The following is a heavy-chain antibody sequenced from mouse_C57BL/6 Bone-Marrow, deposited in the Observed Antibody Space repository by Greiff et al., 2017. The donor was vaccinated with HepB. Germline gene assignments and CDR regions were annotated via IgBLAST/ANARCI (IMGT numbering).Heavy chain of an antibody. CDR3: TRSLITTVVEAMDY. J-gene: IGHJ4*01. Sequence: EVQLQQSGTVLARPGASVKMSCKTSGYTFTSYWMHWVKQRPGQGLEWIGAIYPGNSDTSYNQKFKGKAKLTAVTSASTAYMELSSLTNEDSAVYYCTRSLITTVVEAMDYWGQGTSVTVSS. CDR2: IYPGNSDT. D-gene: IGHD1-1*01. V-gene: IGHV1-5*01. CDR1: GYTFTSYW.